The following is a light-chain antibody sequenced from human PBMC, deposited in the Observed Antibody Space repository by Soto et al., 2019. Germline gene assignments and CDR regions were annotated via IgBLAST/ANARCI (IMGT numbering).Light chain of an antibody. CDR2: DAA. CDR3: QQYKEVLT. J-gene: IGKJ4*01. CDR1: HDISNY. Sequence: DIQMTQSPSSLSAPVGDRVTITCQASHDISNYLHWYQQRPGNAPKLLIYDAANLEIGVPSRFRGTRSGTDITFTISSLQPEDIGTYYCQQYKEVLTFGGGTKVEIK. V-gene: IGKV1-33*01.